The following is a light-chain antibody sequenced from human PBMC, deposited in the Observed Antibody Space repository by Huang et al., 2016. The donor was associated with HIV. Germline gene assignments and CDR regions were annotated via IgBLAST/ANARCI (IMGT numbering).Light chain of an antibody. Sequence: EIVLTQSPAILSVSPGERATLSCRASQNVRSSFAWYQQRPGQPPRLLISGASTMATGIPASFSGSGSGTEFTLTISSLQSEDFAVYYCQQYENWPPEYTFGQGTKLEL. CDR2: GAS. CDR1: QNVRSS. CDR3: QQYENWPPEYT. J-gene: IGKJ2*01. V-gene: IGKV3-15*01.